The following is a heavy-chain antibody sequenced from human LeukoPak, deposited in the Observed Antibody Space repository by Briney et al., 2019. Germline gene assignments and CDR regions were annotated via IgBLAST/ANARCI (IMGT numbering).Heavy chain of an antibody. Sequence: PGGSLRLSCAASGFTFSSYGMHWVRQAPGKGLEWVAVIWYDGSNKYYADSVKGRFTISRDNSKNTLYLQVNSLRAEDTAVYYCARSYGSGSYSGSTKPLDYWGQGTLVTVSS. V-gene: IGHV3-33*01. D-gene: IGHD3-10*01. CDR1: GFTFSSYG. J-gene: IGHJ4*02. CDR2: IWYDGSNK. CDR3: ARSYGSGSYSGSTKPLDY.